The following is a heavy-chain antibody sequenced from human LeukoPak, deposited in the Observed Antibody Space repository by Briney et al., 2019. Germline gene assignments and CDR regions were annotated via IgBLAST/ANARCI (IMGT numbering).Heavy chain of an antibody. Sequence: GASVKVSCKASGYTFTGYYMHWVRQAPGQGLEWMGWINPNSGGTNYAQKFQGRVTMTRDTSISTAYMEPSRLRSDDTAVYYCARDLVELTLVANWFDPWGQGTLVTVSS. V-gene: IGHV1-2*02. CDR1: GYTFTGYY. CDR3: ARDLVELTLVANWFDP. D-gene: IGHD1-26*01. CDR2: INPNSGGT. J-gene: IGHJ5*02.